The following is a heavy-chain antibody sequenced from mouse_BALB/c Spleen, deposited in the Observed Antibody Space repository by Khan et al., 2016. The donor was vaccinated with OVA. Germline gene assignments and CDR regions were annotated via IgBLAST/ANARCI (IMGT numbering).Heavy chain of an antibody. Sequence: QVQLQQSGAELVRPGVSLKISCKGSGYTFTDYAMHWVKQSHAKSLEWIGVISSYYGDPDYNQKFKGKATMTVDRSSRTAYMELARLTSEDSAIYYCARGGKFAYWGQGTLVTVSA. CDR3: ARGGKFAY. D-gene: IGHD1-1*02. CDR2: ISSYYGDP. CDR1: GYTFTDYA. V-gene: IGHV1S137*01. J-gene: IGHJ3*01.